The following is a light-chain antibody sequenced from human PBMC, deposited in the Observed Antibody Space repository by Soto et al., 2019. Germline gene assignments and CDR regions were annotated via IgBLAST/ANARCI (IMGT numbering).Light chain of an antibody. J-gene: IGKJ1*01. CDR1: QTIDNT. V-gene: IGKV3-15*01. Sequence: EIVMTQSPATLSLSPGERATLSCRASQTIDNTLAWYQRKPGQAPRLLIYGASIRAAGIPARFTGSESGTEFTLSISSLQSEDFAVYYCQQYDDWPWTFGHGTKVDIK. CDR2: GAS. CDR3: QQYDDWPWT.